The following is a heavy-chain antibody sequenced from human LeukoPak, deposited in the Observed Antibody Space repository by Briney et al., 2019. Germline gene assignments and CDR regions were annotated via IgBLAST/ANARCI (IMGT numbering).Heavy chain of an antibody. Sequence: SETLSLTCTVSGGSISSYYWSWIRQPPGKGLEWIGYIYYSGSTNYNPSLKSRVTISVDTSKNQFSLKLSSVTAADTAVYYCARVDKTTVTKAGWFDPWGQGTLVTVSS. D-gene: IGHD4-17*01. CDR1: GGSISSYY. CDR3: ARVDKTTVTKAGWFDP. CDR2: IYYSGST. V-gene: IGHV4-59*01. J-gene: IGHJ5*02.